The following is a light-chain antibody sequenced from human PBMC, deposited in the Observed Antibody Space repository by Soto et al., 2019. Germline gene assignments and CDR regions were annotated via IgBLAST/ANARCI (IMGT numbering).Light chain of an antibody. CDR1: QGGSGGY. Sequence: EIVLTQSPGTLSLSPGERATLSCRASQGGSGGYLAWYQQKPGQAPRLLNYGASSRATGIPNRFSGSESGTDFILTISRLEPEEFAVYYCQHYGSSPRTFGQGTKVEIK. CDR2: GAS. CDR3: QHYGSSPRT. V-gene: IGKV3-20*01. J-gene: IGKJ1*01.